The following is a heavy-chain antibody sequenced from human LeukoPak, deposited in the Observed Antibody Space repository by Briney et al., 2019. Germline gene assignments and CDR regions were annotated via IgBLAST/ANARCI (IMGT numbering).Heavy chain of an antibody. Sequence: HPGRSLRLSCAASGFTFSSYGMHWVRQAPGKGLEWVAVISYDGSNKYYADSVKGRFTISRDNSKNTLYLQMNSLRAEDTAVYYCAKDFTGSYYPDGAFDIWGQGAMVTVSS. CDR2: ISYDGSNK. CDR3: AKDFTGSYYPDGAFDI. CDR1: GFTFSSYG. V-gene: IGHV3-30*18. J-gene: IGHJ3*02. D-gene: IGHD1-26*01.